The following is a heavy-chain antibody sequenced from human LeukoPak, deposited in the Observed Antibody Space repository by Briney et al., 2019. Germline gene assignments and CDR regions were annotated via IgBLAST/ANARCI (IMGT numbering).Heavy chain of an antibody. CDR2: INPSGGST. V-gene: IGHV1-46*01. CDR3: ARDSPISGSYYGGLGY. J-gene: IGHJ4*02. D-gene: IGHD1-26*01. CDR1: GYTFTTYY. Sequence: ASVKVSCKASGYTFTTYYTHSVRQAPGQGLEWMGIINPSGGSTSYAQKFQGRVTMTRDTSTNTVYMELSSLRSEDTAVYYCARDSPISGSYYGGLGYWGQGTLVTASS.